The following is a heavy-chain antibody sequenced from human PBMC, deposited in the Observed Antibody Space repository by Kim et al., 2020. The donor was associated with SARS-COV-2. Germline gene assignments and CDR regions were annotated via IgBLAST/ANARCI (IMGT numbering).Heavy chain of an antibody. Sequence: CAHPVKRRFPISRDNSKNTRYLQRNSLRAEDTAVYYCARDEGFGELPNGYWGQGTLVTVSS. V-gene: IGHV3-33*01. D-gene: IGHD3-10*01. J-gene: IGHJ4*02. CDR3: ARDEGFGELPNGY.